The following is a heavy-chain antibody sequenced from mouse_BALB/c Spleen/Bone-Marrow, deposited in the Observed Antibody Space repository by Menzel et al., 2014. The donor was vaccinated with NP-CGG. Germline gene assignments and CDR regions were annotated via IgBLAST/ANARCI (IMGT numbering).Heavy chain of an antibody. J-gene: IGHJ3*01. Sequence: QVQLKESGAELAKPGASVKMSCKASGYTFTSYWMHWVKQRPGQGLEWIGCINPSTGYTDYNQKFKDKATLTADKSSSTAYMQLSSLTSEDSAVYYCARVYYGYFFAYWGQGTLVTVSA. D-gene: IGHD1-2*01. V-gene: IGHV1-7*01. CDR2: INPSTGYT. CDR1: GYTFTSYW. CDR3: ARVYYGYFFAY.